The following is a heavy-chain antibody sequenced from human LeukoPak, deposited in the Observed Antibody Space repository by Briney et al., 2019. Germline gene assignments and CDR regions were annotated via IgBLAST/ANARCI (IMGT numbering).Heavy chain of an antibody. J-gene: IGHJ1*01. CDR2: INHSGST. CDR1: GGSFSGYY. D-gene: IGHD4/OR15-4a*01. Sequence: SETLSLTCAVYGGSFSGYYWSWIRQPPGKGLEWIGEINHSGSTNYNPSLKSRVTISVDTSKNQFSLKLSSVTAADTAVYYCASYLGAFFQHWGQGTLVTVSS. V-gene: IGHV4-34*01. CDR3: ASYLGAFFQH.